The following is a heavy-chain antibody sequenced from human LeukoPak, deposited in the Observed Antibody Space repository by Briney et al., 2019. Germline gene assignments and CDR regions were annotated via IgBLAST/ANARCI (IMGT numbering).Heavy chain of an antibody. CDR1: GRSVSSGDYY. CDR2: IYYSGST. V-gene: IGHV4-30-4*01. J-gene: IGHJ2*01. Sequence: PSETLSLTCTVSGRSVSSGDYYWSWIRQPRGKGLEWIGYIYYSGSTYYNPSLKSRVTISVDTSKNRFSLKLSSVTAADTAVYYCARDYYGPGSLRYFDLWGRGTLVTVSS. CDR3: ARDYYGPGSLRYFDL. D-gene: IGHD3-10*01.